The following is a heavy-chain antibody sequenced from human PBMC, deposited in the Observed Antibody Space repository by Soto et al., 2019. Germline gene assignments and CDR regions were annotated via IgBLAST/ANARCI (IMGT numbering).Heavy chain of an antibody. Sequence: GVSLRLSCVASGFTFSSYGMHWVRQAPGKGLEWVAVIPNTENKKYYADSVKGRFTISRDNSQNALFLKMDSLMSEDTAVYYCPRTAAGRVRGALDIWGQGTMVTVSS. J-gene: IGHJ3*02. CDR2: IPNTENKK. CDR3: PRTAAGRVRGALDI. V-gene: IGHV3-30-3*01. D-gene: IGHD6-13*01. CDR1: GFTFSSYG.